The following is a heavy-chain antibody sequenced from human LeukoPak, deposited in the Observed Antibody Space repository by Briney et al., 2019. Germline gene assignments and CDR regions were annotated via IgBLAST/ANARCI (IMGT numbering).Heavy chain of an antibody. D-gene: IGHD6-13*01. CDR1: GFTFDDYG. CDR2: IYYSGTT. CDR3: ARAHAAAATSWLDP. V-gene: IGHV4-30-4*07. Sequence: LRLSCAASGFTFDDYGMNWVRQPPGKGLEWIGSIYYSGTTYYSPSLKSRVSISVDTSKNQLSLKMSSVTAADTALYYCARAHAAAATSWLDPWGQGALVTVSS. J-gene: IGHJ5*02.